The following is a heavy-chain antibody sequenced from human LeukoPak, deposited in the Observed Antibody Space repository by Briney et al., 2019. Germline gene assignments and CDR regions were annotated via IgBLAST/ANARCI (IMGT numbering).Heavy chain of an antibody. CDR3: ARDVRYWFDP. J-gene: IGHJ5*02. V-gene: IGHV3-30-3*01. D-gene: IGHD5-24*01. CDR1: GFTFSSYA. CDR2: ISYDGSNK. Sequence: GRSLRLSCAASGFTFSSYAMHWVRQAPGKGLEWVAVISYDGSNKYYADSVKGRFTSSRDNSKNTLYLQMNSLRAEDTAVYYCARDVRYWFDPWGQGTLVTVSS.